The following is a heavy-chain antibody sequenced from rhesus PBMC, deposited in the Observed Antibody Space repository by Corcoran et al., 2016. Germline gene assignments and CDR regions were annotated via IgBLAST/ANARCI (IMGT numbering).Heavy chain of an antibody. D-gene: IGHD6-31*01. CDR3: ARGSGSGLFDY. CDR1: GASISSYW. CDR2: INGNSGST. Sequence: QVQLQESGPGLEKPSETLSLTCTASGASISSYWWSWLRQPPGKGLAWIGDINGNSGSTNSNPSLKSRVTISRDPSKTQFSLKLSSVTAADTAVYYCARGSGSGLFDYWGQGVLVTVSS. V-gene: IGHV4-80*01. J-gene: IGHJ4*01.